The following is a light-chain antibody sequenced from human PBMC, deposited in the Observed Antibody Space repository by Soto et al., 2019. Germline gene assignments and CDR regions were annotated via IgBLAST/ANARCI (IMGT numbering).Light chain of an antibody. J-gene: IGLJ2*01. CDR3: CSYADSSTFVV. V-gene: IGLV2-23*02. CDR2: EVS. CDR1: SSDVGSYNL. Sequence: QSVLTQPASVSGSPGQSITISCTGTSSDVGSYNLVSWYQQHPGKAPKLMIYEVSKRPSGVSNRFSGSKSGNTASLTISGLQAEDEADYYCCSYADSSTFVVFGGVTKVTVL.